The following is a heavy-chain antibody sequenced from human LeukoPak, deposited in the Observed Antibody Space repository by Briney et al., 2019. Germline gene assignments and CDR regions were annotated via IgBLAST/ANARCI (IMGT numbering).Heavy chain of an antibody. V-gene: IGHV3-21*01. CDR3: ASTLVGATGGDY. D-gene: IGHD1-26*01. CDR2: ISSSSSYI. J-gene: IGHJ4*02. CDR1: GFTFSSYS. Sequence: PGGSLRLSCAASGFTFSSYSMNWVRQAPGKGLEWVSSISSSSSYIYYADSVKGRFTISRDNAKNSLYLQMNSLRAEDTAVYYCASTLVGATGGDYWGQGTLVTVSS.